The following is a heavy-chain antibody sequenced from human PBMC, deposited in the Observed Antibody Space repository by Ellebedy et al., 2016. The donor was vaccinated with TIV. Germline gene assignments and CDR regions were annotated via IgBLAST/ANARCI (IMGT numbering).Heavy chain of an antibody. CDR1: GFTFSSYA. CDR2: ISYDGSNK. Sequence: GGSLRLSXAASGFTFSSYAMSWVRQAPGKGLEWVALISYDGSNKYYADSVKGRFTISRDNSKNTLFLQMNSLRPEDTAVYFCARAGKIFGVVIITLLDYWGQGTLVTVSS. CDR3: ARAGKIFGVVIITLLDY. J-gene: IGHJ4*02. D-gene: IGHD3-3*01. V-gene: IGHV3-30-3*01.